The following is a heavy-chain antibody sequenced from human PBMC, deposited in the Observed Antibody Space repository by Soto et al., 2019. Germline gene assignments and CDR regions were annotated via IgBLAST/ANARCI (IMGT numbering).Heavy chain of an antibody. CDR2: INPNTGDT. V-gene: IGHV1-2*04. D-gene: IGHD3-9*01. J-gene: IGHJ6*02. CDR1: GYTFTDYQ. CDR3: ARGHSLTGYVLSYYAMDV. Sequence: QVQLVQSGAEVKNLGASVKVSCKASGYTFTDYQMHWVRQAPGQGLEWVGWINPNTGDTNYAQRFQGWVTMTSDTSISTAYMELTRLRSDDTAVYYCARGHSLTGYVLSYYAMDVWGQGTTVTFSS.